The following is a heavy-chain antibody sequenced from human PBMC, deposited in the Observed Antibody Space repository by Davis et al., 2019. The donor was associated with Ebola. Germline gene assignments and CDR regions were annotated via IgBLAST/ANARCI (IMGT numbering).Heavy chain of an antibody. CDR3: ARYYGSGTYCLDV. D-gene: IGHD3-10*01. Sequence: GESLKISCAASGFTFSTYSMNWVRQAPGKGLEWVSYISSTSSTIYYAESVKGRFTISRDNAKNSLYLQMNSLRDEDTAVYYCARYYGSGTYCLDVWGQGTTVTVSS. CDR1: GFTFSTYS. J-gene: IGHJ6*02. CDR2: ISSTSSTI. V-gene: IGHV3-48*02.